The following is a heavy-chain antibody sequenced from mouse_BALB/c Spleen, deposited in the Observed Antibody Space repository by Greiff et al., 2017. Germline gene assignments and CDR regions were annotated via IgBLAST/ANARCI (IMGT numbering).Heavy chain of an antibody. CDR1: GFSLTSYG. D-gene: IGHD2-14*01. CDR3: ARDHRYAYAMDY. V-gene: IGHV2-9*02. Sequence: VKLQESGPGLVAPSQSLSITCTVSGFSLTSYGVHWVRQPPGKGLEWLGVIWAGGSTNYNSALMSRLSISKDNSKSQVFLKMNSLQTDDTAMYYCARDHRYAYAMDYWGQGTSVTVSS. CDR2: IWAGGST. J-gene: IGHJ4*01.